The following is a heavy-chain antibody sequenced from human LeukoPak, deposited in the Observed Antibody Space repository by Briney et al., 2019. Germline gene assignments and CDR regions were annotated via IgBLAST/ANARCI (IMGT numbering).Heavy chain of an antibody. D-gene: IGHD6-13*01. Sequence: ASVKVSCKVSGYTLTELSMHWVRQAPGKGLEWMGGFDPEDGETIYAQKFQGRVTMTEDTSTDTAYMELSSLRSEDTAVYYCATDGIAAAGYDYWGQGTLVTVSS. CDR3: ATDGIAAAGYDY. CDR2: FDPEDGET. V-gene: IGHV1-24*01. CDR1: GYTLTELS. J-gene: IGHJ4*02.